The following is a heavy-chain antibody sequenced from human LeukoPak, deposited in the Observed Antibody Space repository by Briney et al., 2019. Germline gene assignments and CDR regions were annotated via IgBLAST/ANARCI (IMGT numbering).Heavy chain of an antibody. V-gene: IGHV4-30-2*01. CDR2: IYHSGST. D-gene: IGHD3-22*01. CDR1: GGSISSGGYS. Sequence: SQTLSLTCAVSGGSISSGGYSWSWIRQPPGKGPEWIGYIYHSGSTYYNPSLKSRVTISVDRSKNQFSLKLSSVTAADTAVYYCSRGSSGYYWFDPWGQGTLVTVSS. CDR3: SRGSSGYYWFDP. J-gene: IGHJ5*02.